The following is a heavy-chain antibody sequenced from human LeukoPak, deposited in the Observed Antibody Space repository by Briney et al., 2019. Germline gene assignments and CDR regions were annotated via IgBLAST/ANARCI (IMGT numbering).Heavy chain of an antibody. CDR3: AKSGSGWYYFDY. Sequence: SGGSLRLSCAASGFTFDDYAMHWVRQAPGKGLEWVSGISWNSGSIGYADSVKGRLTISRDNAKNSLYLQMNSLRAEDMALYYCAKSGSGWYYFDYWGQGTLVTVSS. J-gene: IGHJ4*02. CDR2: ISWNSGSI. V-gene: IGHV3-9*03. CDR1: GFTFDDYA. D-gene: IGHD6-13*01.